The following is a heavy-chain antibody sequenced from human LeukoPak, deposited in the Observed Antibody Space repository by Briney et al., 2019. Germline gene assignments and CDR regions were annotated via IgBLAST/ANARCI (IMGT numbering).Heavy chain of an antibody. J-gene: IGHJ5*02. CDR1: GGSISSGDYY. V-gene: IGHV4-30-4*01. CDR2: IYYSGST. Sequence: PSKTLSLTCTVSGGSISSGDYYWSWIRQPPGKGLEWIGYIYYSGSTYYNPSLKSRVTISVDTSKNQFSLKLSSVTAADTAVYYCASSRDRYDILTGYYIGNWFDPWGQGTLVTVSS. CDR3: ASSRDRYDILTGYYIGNWFDP. D-gene: IGHD3-9*01.